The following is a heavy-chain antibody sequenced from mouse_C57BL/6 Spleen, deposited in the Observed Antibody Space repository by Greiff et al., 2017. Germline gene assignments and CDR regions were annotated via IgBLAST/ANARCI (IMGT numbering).Heavy chain of an antibody. V-gene: IGHV3-6*01. CDR3: ARAQATAMDY. CDR2: ISYDGSN. J-gene: IGHJ4*01. Sequence: ESGPGLVKPSQSLSLTCSVTGYSITSGYYWNWIRQFPGNKLEWMGYISYDGSNNYNPSLKNRISITRDTSKNQFFLKLNSVTTEDTATYYCARAQATAMDYWGQGTSVTVSS. CDR1: GYSITSGYY. D-gene: IGHD3-2*02.